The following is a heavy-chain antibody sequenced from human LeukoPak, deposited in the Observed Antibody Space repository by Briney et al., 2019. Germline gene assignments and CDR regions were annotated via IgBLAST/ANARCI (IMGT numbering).Heavy chain of an antibody. CDR2: IYYSGST. J-gene: IGHJ4*02. CDR1: GGSISSYY. V-gene: IGHV4-59*12. D-gene: IGHD6-13*01. CDR3: ARWSSSFDY. Sequence: SETLSLTCTVSGGSISSYYWSWIRQPPGKGLEWIGYIYYSGSTNYNPSLKSRVTISVDTSKNQFSLKLRSVTAADTAVYYCARWSSSFDYWGQGTLVTVSS.